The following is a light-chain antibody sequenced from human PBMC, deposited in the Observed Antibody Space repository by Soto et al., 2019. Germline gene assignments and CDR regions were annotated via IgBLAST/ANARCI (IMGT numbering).Light chain of an antibody. CDR1: QSISSY. Sequence: PGERATLSCRASQSISSYLAWYQQKPGQAPRLLIYDASNRATGIPARFSGSGSRTDFTLTISSLESEDFAVYYCQQRSNWPLTFGGGTKVDIK. J-gene: IGKJ4*01. CDR3: QQRSNWPLT. CDR2: DAS. V-gene: IGKV3-11*01.